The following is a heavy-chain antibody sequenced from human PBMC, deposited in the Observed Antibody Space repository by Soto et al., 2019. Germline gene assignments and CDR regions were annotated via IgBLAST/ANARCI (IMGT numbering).Heavy chain of an antibody. D-gene: IGHD6-6*01. CDR2: IYYSGST. CDR3: AREGSSSSRYIDY. V-gene: IGHV4-59*01. CDR1: GCSISSYY. Sequence: SLTCTVSGCSISSYYWSWIRQPPGKGLEWIGYIYYSGSTNYNPSLKSRVTISVDTSKNQFSLKLSSVTAADTAVYYCAREGSSSSRYIDYWGQGTLVTVSS. J-gene: IGHJ4*02.